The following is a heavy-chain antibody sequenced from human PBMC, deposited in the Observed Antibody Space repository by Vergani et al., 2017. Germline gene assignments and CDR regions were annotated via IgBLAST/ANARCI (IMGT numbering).Heavy chain of an antibody. CDR3: ARIYCSSTSCYSPFDY. J-gene: IGHJ4*02. D-gene: IGHD2-2*01. CDR2: IIPIFGTA. Sequence: QVQLVQSGAEVKKPGSSVKVSCKASGGTFSSYAISWVRQAPGQGLEWMGGIIPIFGTANYAQKFQGRVTMTTDTSTSTAYMELRSLRSDDTAVYYCARIYCSSTSCYSPFDYWGQGTLVTVSS. CDR1: GGTFSSYA. V-gene: IGHV1-69*06.